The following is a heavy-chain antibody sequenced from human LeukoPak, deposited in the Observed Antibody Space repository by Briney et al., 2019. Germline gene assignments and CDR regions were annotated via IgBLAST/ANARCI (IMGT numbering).Heavy chain of an antibody. CDR1: GGSFSGYY. V-gene: IGHV4-34*01. CDR2: INHSGST. J-gene: IGHJ5*02. D-gene: IGHD2-15*01. Sequence: SETLSLTCAVYGGSFSGYYWSWIRQPPGKGLEWIGEINHSGSTNYNPSLKSRVTISVDTSKNQFSLKLSSVTAADTAVYYCARDEIVVVAANRGLYSWFDPWGQGTLVTVSS. CDR3: ARDEIVVVAANRGLYSWFDP.